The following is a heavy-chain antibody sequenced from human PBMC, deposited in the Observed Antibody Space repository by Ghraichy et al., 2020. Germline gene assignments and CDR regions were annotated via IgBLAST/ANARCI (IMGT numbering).Heavy chain of an antibody. CDR2: ISAYNGNT. V-gene: IGHV1-18*01. CDR1: GYTFTSYG. Sequence: ASVKVSCKASGYTFTSYGISWVRQAPGQGLEWMGWISAYNGNTNYAQKLQGRVTMTTDTSTSTAYMELRSLRSDDTAVYYCARDREGLCSGGSCDYYYYGMDVWGQGTTVTVSS. D-gene: IGHD2-15*01. CDR3: ARDREGLCSGGSCDYYYYGMDV. J-gene: IGHJ6*02.